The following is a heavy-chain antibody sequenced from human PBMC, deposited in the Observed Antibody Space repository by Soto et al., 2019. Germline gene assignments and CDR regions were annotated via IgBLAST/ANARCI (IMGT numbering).Heavy chain of an antibody. CDR3: AKDKKRYCSGGSCRFDI. V-gene: IGHV3-30*18. Sequence: PGGSLRLSCAASGFTFSSYVMHWVRQAPGKGLEWVAVISYDGSNKYYADSVKGRFTISRDNSKNTLYLQMNSLRAEDTAVYYCAKDKKRYCSGGSCRFDIWGQGTMVTVSS. D-gene: IGHD2-15*01. J-gene: IGHJ3*02. CDR1: GFTFSSYV. CDR2: ISYDGSNK.